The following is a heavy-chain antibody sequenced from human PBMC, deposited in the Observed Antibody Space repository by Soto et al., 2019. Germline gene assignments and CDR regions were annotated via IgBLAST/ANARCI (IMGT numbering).Heavy chain of an antibody. Sequence: LRLSCEGSGFTFSDYYISWIRQAPGKGLEWISYSSNSGTFSRYADSVKGRFSISRDNTKNLLYLQMNSLRAEDTAVYYCARSGDNYNRLDYWGQGTPVTVS. CDR1: GFTFSDYY. CDR3: ARSGDNYNRLDY. CDR2: SSNSGTFS. V-gene: IGHV3-11*06. D-gene: IGHD1-1*01. J-gene: IGHJ4*02.